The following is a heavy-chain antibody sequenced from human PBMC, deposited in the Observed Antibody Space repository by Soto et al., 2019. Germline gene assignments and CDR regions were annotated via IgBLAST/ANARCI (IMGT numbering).Heavy chain of an antibody. CDR3: ARDSNDYYYGMDV. CDR2: IYHSGST. Sequence: QLQLQESGSGLVKPSQTLSLTCAVSGGSISSGGYSWSWIRQPPGKGLEWIGYIYHSGSTYYNPSLKSRVTISVDRSKNQFSLKLSSVTAADTAVYYCARDSNDYYYGMDVWGQGTTVTVSS. CDR1: GGSISSGGYS. J-gene: IGHJ6*02. V-gene: IGHV4-30-2*01.